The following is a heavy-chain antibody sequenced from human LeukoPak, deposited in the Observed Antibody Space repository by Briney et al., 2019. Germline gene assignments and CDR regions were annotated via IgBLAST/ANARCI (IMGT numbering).Heavy chain of an antibody. V-gene: IGHV4-39*07. D-gene: IGHD3-10*01. CDR2: IYYSGST. J-gene: IGHJ4*02. CDR3: ARDHAGVQDY. CDR1: GGSISSSSYY. Sequence: SETLSLTCTVSGGSISSSSYYWGWIRQPPGKGLEWIGSIYYSGSTYYNPSLKSRVTISVDTSKNQFSLKLSSVTAADTAVYYCARDHAGVQDYWGQGTLVTVSS.